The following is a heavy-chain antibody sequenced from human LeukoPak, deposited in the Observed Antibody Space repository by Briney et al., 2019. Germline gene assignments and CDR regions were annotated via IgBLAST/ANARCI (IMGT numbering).Heavy chain of an antibody. CDR1: GFTFSSYW. D-gene: IGHD3-22*01. Sequence: GRSLRLSCAASGFTFSSYWMSWVRQAPGKGLEWVANIKQDGSEKYYVDSVKGRFTISRDNAKNSLYLQMNSLRAEDTAVYYCARDRYYYDSSAEFDYWGQGTLVTVSS. J-gene: IGHJ4*02. V-gene: IGHV3-7*01. CDR2: IKQDGSEK. CDR3: ARDRYYYDSSAEFDY.